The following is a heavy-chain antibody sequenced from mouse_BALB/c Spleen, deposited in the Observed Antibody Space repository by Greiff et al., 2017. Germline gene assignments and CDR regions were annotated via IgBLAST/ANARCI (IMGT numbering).Heavy chain of an antibody. Sequence: EVHLVESGGGLVKLGGSLKLSCAASGFTFSSYYMSWVRQTPEKRLELVAAINSNGGSTYYPDTVKGRFTISRDNAKNTLYLQMSSLKSEDTALYYCARQVPAYYAMNYWGQGTSVTVSS. CDR2: INSNGGST. CDR3: ARQVPAYYAMNY. V-gene: IGHV5-6-2*01. J-gene: IGHJ4*01. CDR1: GFTFSSYY.